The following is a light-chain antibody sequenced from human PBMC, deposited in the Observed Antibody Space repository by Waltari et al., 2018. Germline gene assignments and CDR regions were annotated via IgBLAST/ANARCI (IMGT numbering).Light chain of an antibody. CDR3: RSYAGSNNLV. CDR2: EVT. J-gene: IGLJ2*01. CDR1: SSDVGDY. V-gene: IGLV2-8*01. Sequence: QSALTQPPSASGSPGQSVTISCTGTSSDVGDYVSWYQQHPGKAPKLMISEVTKRPTGVPVRFAGSKSGNTASLTVSGLQADDEADYYCRSYAGSNNLVFGGGTKLTVL.